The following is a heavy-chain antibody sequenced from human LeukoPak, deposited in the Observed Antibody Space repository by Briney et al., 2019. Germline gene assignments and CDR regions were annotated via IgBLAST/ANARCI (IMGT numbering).Heavy chain of an antibody. CDR1: GFTFDDYG. D-gene: IGHD3-10*01. V-gene: IGHV3-20*04. CDR2: INWNGGST. CDR3: AKDTYGSGPDYYYYYMDV. Sequence: GGSLRLSCAASGFTFDDYGMSWVRQAPGKGLEWVSGINWNGGSTGYADSVKGRFTIPRDNAKNSLYLQMNSLRAEDTALYYCAKDTYGSGPDYYYYYMDVWGKGTTVTISS. J-gene: IGHJ6*03.